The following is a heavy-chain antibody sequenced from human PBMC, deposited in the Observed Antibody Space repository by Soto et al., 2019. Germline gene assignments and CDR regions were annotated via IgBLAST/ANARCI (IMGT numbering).Heavy chain of an antibody. V-gene: IGHV4-34*01. CDR2: ITRSGST. Sequence: QVQLQQWGAGLLKPSETLSLTCAVYCGSFSRYYWSWIRQPPGKGLEWIGEITRSGSTNYNPSPKSRGTMSVDTSKNQFSLKLSSVAAADTAVYYWARTSRFDCWGQGTLVTVSS. D-gene: IGHD6-6*01. CDR1: CGSFSRYY. CDR3: ARTSRFDC. J-gene: IGHJ4*02.